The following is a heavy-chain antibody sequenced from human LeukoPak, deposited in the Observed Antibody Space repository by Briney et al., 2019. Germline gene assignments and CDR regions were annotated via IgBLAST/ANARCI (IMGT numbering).Heavy chain of an antibody. D-gene: IGHD4-11*01. CDR1: GFTLSDYY. Sequence: GGSLRLSCAASGFTLSDYYMSWIRQAPGKGLEWVSYISSSGSTIYYADSVKGRFTISRDNAKNSLYLQMNSLRAEDTAVYYCARDFPYDYSNHNWFDPWGQGTLVTVSS. V-gene: IGHV3-11*04. CDR2: ISSSGSTI. J-gene: IGHJ5*02. CDR3: ARDFPYDYSNHNWFDP.